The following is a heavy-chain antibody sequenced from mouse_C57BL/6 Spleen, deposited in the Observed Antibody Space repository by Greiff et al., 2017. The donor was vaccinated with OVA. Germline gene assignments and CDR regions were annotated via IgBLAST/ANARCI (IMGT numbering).Heavy chain of an antibody. J-gene: IGHJ3*01. D-gene: IGHD2-4*01. CDR3: ARDDYDEVFAY. CDR2: INPSNGGT. Sequence: QVQLKESGTELVKPGASVKLSCKASGYTFTSYWMHWVKQRPGQGLEWIGNINPSNGGTNYNEKFKSKATLTVDKSSSTAYMQLSSLTSEDSAVYYCARDDYDEVFAYWGQGTLVTVSA. V-gene: IGHV1-53*01. CDR1: GYTFTSYW.